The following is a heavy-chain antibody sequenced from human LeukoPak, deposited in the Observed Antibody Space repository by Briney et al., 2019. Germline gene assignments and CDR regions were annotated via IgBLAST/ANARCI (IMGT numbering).Heavy chain of an antibody. CDR1: GGSISSSGDY. CDR3: ERHFGSFDH. D-gene: IGHD3-10*01. J-gene: IGHJ4*02. Sequence: PSETLSLTCTVSGGSISSSGDYSGWIRQPPGKGLEWIGSIYYSGSTYYNPSLKSRFTISVDTSKNQFTLQLSSVTDADTAVYYCERHFGSFDHWGQGTLVTVSS. V-gene: IGHV4-39*01. CDR2: IYYSGST.